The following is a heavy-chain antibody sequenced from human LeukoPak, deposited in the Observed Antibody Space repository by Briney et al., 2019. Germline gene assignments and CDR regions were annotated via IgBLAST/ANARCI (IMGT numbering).Heavy chain of an antibody. V-gene: IGHV4-34*01. D-gene: IGHD3-3*01. J-gene: IGHJ4*02. CDR2: INHSGST. CDR3: ARGAADYDFWSGYYTFDY. CDR1: GGSFSGYY. Sequence: SETLSLTCGVYGGSFSGYYWSWIRQPPGKGLEWIGEINHSGSTNYNPSLKSRVTISVDTSKNQFSLKLSSVTAADTAVYYCARGAADYDFWSGYYTFDYWGQGTLVTVSS.